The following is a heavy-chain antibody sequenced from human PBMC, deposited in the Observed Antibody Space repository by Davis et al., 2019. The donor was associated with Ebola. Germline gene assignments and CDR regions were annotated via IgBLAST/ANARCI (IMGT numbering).Heavy chain of an antibody. CDR1: GGSISSYY. Sequence: MPSETLSLTCTVSGGSISSYYWSWIRQPPGKGLEWIGYIYYSGSTNYNPSLKSRVTISVDTSKNQFSLKLSSVTAADTAVYYCARHRFRYCSGGSCYSGYGMDVWGQGTTVTVSS. CDR3: ARHRFRYCSGGSCYSGYGMDV. CDR2: IYYSGST. D-gene: IGHD2-15*01. V-gene: IGHV4-59*08. J-gene: IGHJ6*02.